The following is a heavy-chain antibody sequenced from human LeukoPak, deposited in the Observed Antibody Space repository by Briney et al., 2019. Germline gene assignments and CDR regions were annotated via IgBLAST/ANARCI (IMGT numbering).Heavy chain of an antibody. CDR1: GGSISSSSYY. CDR3: ARHRYSGYDYYFDY. J-gene: IGHJ4*02. V-gene: IGHV4-39*01. Sequence: SETLSLTCTVSGGSISSSSYYWGWIRQPPGKGLEWIGSIYSVGSTYYNPSLKSRVTISVDTSKNQFSLKLSSVTAADTAVYYCARHRYSGYDYYFDYWGQGTLVTVSS. D-gene: IGHD5-12*01. CDR2: IYSVGST.